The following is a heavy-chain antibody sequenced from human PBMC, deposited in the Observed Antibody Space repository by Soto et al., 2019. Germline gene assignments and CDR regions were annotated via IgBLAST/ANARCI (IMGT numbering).Heavy chain of an antibody. Sequence: SETLSLTCTVSGASITYGAYSWSWIRQTPGKGLEWIGYINHLETTFYNPSFESRLTLSIDRTKNQFSLNLKSMSAADRAVYFCGRGRGFESFDYWGQGILVAVCS. CDR1: GASITYGAYS. J-gene: IGHJ4*02. D-gene: IGHD3-10*01. CDR2: INHLETT. V-gene: IGHV4-30-2*01. CDR3: GRGRGFESFDY.